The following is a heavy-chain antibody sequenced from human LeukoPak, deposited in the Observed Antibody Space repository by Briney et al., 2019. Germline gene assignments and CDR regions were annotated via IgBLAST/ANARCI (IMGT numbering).Heavy chain of an antibody. V-gene: IGHV4-4*02. J-gene: IGHJ3*02. CDR3: TSHYYDSSGSDAFDI. CDR1: GGSISRNNW. CDR2: IHHSGST. D-gene: IGHD3-22*01. Sequence: SETLSLTCAVSGGSISRNNWWSWVRQPPGKGLEWIGEIHHSGSTNYNPSLKSRVTMSVDKPKNQFSLKLNSVTAADTAVYYGTSHYYDSSGSDAFDIWGQGTMVTVSS.